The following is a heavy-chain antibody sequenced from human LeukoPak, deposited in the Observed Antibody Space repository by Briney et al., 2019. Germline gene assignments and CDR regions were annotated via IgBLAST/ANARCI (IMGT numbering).Heavy chain of an antibody. J-gene: IGHJ4*02. V-gene: IGHV3-30*18. D-gene: IGHD6-13*01. CDR1: EFTFSTYG. CDR2: ISYDGSYK. CDR3: AKDRYSGLNTIDY. Sequence: GGSLRLSCAASEFTFSTYGMHWVRQAPGKGLEWVAVISYDGSYKFYAESVKGRFTISRDNSKSTLYLQMNSLRAEDTAVYYCAKDRYSGLNTIDYWGQGTLVTVSS.